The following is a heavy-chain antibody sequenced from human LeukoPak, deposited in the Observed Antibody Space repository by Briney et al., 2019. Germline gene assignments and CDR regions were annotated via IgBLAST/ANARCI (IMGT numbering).Heavy chain of an antibody. D-gene: IGHD6-19*01. Sequence: PSETLSLTCTVSGGSISSYYWSWIRQPPGKGLEWIGYIYYSGGTNYNPSLKSRVTISVDTSKNQFSLKLSSVTAADTAVYYCARHRRLAVAGTGFDYWGQGTLVTVSS. J-gene: IGHJ4*02. CDR3: ARHRRLAVAGTGFDY. CDR2: IYYSGGT. CDR1: GGSISSYY. V-gene: IGHV4-59*08.